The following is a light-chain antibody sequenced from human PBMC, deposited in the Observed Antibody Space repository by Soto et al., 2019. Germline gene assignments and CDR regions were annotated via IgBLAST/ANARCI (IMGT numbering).Light chain of an antibody. V-gene: IGKV1-6*01. CDR2: GTS. Sequence: AIQMTQSPSSLSASVGDRVIITCRASQAIRTELGWYQQRPGKASKLLIYGTSNLHSGVPSRFSGSGSGTDFTPTINGLQPEDFATYYCLQDYSYPRTFGQGTKVDVK. CDR3: LQDYSYPRT. J-gene: IGKJ1*01. CDR1: QAIRTE.